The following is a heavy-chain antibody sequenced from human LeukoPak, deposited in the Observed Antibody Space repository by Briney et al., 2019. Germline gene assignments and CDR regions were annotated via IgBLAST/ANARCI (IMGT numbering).Heavy chain of an antibody. CDR3: ARGIVGIAAAGTGWFDP. Sequence: SETLSLTCTVSGGSISSYYWSWIRQPPGKGLEWIGYIYYSGSTYYNPSLKSRVTISVDTSKNQFSLKLSSVTAADTAVYYCARGIVGIAAAGTGWFDPWGQGTLVTVSS. D-gene: IGHD6-13*01. V-gene: IGHV4-59*08. CDR2: IYYSGST. CDR1: GGSISSYY. J-gene: IGHJ5*02.